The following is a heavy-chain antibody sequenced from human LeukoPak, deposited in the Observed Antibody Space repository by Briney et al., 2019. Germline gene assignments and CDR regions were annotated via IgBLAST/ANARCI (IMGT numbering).Heavy chain of an antibody. CDR3: TRDDFVVVPATADAFDT. D-gene: IGHD2-2*01. J-gene: IGHJ3*02. CDR2: VRSKAISHAT. CDR1: GFTFRDSS. Sequence: GGSLTLSCVASGFTFRDSSIHWVRQASGKGLEWVGRVRSKAISHATGYAASVKGRFTVSRDDSQNTAYLQMNSLKTEDTALYTCTRDDFVVVPATADAFDTWGQGTVVTVSS. V-gene: IGHV3-73*01.